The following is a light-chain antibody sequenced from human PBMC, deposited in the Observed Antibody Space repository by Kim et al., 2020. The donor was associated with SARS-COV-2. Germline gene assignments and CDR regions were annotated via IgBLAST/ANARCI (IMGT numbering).Light chain of an antibody. Sequence: SPGQTASITCSGDKLGDKYACWYQQKPGQSPVLVIYQDSKRPSGIPERFSGSNSGNTATLTISGTQAMDEADYYCQAWDSSTYVFGTGTKVTVL. V-gene: IGLV3-1*01. CDR2: QDS. J-gene: IGLJ1*01. CDR1: KLGDKY. CDR3: QAWDSSTYV.